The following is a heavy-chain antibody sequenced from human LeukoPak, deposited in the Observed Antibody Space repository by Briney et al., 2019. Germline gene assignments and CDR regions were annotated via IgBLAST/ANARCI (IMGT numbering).Heavy chain of an antibody. CDR3: ARGEWQWLGGYYYMDV. Sequence: SETLPLTCAVYGGSFSGYYWSWIRQPPGKGLEWIGEINHSGSTNYNPSLKSRVTISVDTSKNQFSLKLSSVTAADTAVYYCARGEWQWLGGYYYMDVWGKGTTVTVSS. D-gene: IGHD6-19*01. CDR1: GGSFSGYY. J-gene: IGHJ6*03. CDR2: INHSGST. V-gene: IGHV4-34*01.